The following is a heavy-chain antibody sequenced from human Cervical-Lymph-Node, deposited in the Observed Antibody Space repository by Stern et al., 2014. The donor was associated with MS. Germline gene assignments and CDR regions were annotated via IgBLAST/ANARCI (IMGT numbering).Heavy chain of an antibody. CDR1: GGTFSKFP. J-gene: IGHJ5*02. CDR3: ALSSETSDRWYSLGYDL. CDR2: IFPVFGTP. D-gene: IGHD6-13*01. Sequence: QVQLVESGAEVTKPGYSVKVSCKASGGTFSKFPSSWVRQAPGKGLEWVGGIFPVFGTPTYAQEFRGRVTIPANVSTSTVYMELSSLRSDDTAVYYCALSSETSDRWYSLGYDLWGQGTLVTVSS. V-gene: IGHV1-69*01.